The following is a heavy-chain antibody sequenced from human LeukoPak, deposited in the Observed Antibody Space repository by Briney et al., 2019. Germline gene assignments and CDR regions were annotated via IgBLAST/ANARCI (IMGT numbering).Heavy chain of an antibody. CDR3: ARRSASGRSFDH. CDR1: GGSISSYY. V-gene: IGHV4-59*08. Sequence: SETLSLTCTVSGGSISSYYWSWIRQPPGKGLEWIGHIYYSGNTNYNPSLKSRVTISVDTSKNQFSLKLNSVTAADTAVYYCARRSASGRSFDHWGQGTLVTVSS. D-gene: IGHD3-10*01. CDR2: IYYSGNT. J-gene: IGHJ5*02.